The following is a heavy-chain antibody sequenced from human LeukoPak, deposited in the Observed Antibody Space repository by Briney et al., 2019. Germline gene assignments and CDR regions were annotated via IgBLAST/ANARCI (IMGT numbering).Heavy chain of an antibody. Sequence: KASETLSLTCAVYGGSFSGYYWSWIRQPPGKGLEWIGEINHSGSTNYNPSLKSRVTISVDTSKNQFSLKLSSVTAADTAVYYCAREAYDYVWGSYRFYYFDYWGQGTLVTVSS. J-gene: IGHJ4*02. D-gene: IGHD3-16*02. V-gene: IGHV4-34*01. CDR1: GGSFSGYY. CDR3: AREAYDYVWGSYRFYYFDY. CDR2: INHSGST.